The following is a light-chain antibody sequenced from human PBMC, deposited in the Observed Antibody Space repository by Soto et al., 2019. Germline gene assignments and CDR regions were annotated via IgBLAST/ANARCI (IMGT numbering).Light chain of an antibody. J-gene: IGLJ2*01. CDR2: DVT. V-gene: IGLV2-11*01. CDR1: SSDVGGYNY. Sequence: QSVLTQPRSVSGSPGQSVTISCTGTSSDVGGYNYVSWYQQHPGKAPKLMIYDVTKRPSGVPDRFSGSRSGTSASLAITGLQAEDGTDYYCQSYDSRLSAVVFGGGTKLTVL. CDR3: QSYDSRLSAVV.